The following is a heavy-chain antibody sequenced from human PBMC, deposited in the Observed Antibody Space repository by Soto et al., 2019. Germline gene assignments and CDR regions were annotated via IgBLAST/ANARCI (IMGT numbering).Heavy chain of an antibody. CDR2: ISITGGTT. D-gene: IGHD2-2*01. CDR1: AFTFSNYT. Sequence: PGGSLRLSCVASAFTFSNYTLSWVRQTPGEGLECISSISITGGTTFYADSVKGRFTMSSDNSKNTLFLQMNNLRAEDTALYYCARGYCRGTSCYAPFDYWGQGTPVTVS. V-gene: IGHV3-23*01. J-gene: IGHJ4*02. CDR3: ARGYCRGTSCYAPFDY.